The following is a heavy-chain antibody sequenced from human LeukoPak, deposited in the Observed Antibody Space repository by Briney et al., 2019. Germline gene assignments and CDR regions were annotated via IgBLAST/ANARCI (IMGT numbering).Heavy chain of an antibody. D-gene: IGHD1-26*01. V-gene: IGHV3-53*04. Sequence: GGSLRLSCAAPGFTVSSNYKSWVRQAPGKGLEWVSVIYSGGSTYYADSVKGRFTISRHNSKNTLYLQMNSLRAEDTAVYYCARVDSGSYSTWGQGTLVTVSS. CDR1: GFTVSSNY. CDR2: IYSGGST. CDR3: ARVDSGSYST. J-gene: IGHJ4*02.